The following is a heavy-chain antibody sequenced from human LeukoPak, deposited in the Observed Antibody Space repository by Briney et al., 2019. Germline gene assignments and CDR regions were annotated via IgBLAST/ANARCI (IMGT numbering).Heavy chain of an antibody. D-gene: IGHD2-15*01. Sequence: SETLSLTCTVSGYSISSGYYWGWIRQPPGKGLEWLGSICHSGSTFYNLSLKIRVTISVDTSQYQLSLKLASVTAADTAVYCCARLNLRAARFDSWGQGTLVTVSS. J-gene: IGHJ4*02. CDR2: ICHSGST. CDR1: GYSISSGYY. V-gene: IGHV4-38-2*02. CDR3: ARLNLRAARFDS.